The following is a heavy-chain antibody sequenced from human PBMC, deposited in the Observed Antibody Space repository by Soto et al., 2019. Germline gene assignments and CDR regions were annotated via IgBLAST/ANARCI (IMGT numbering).Heavy chain of an antibody. D-gene: IGHD4-17*01. CDR3: ARRNYGEEGYFFDF. CDR1: GGSITGYY. J-gene: IGHJ4*02. Sequence: QEKLRESGPGLVRHSETLSHTCTVSGGSITGYYWSWIRQPPGKGLEWIGYIYDSGTTTYNAALKSRVTISADTSKNQFSLNLRSVTAADTAVYYCARRNYGEEGYFFDFWGQGLLVTVSS. V-gene: IGHV4-59*08. CDR2: IYDSGTT.